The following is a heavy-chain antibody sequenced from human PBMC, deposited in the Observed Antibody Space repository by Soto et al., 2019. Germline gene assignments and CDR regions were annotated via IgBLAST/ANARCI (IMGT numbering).Heavy chain of an antibody. Sequence: QLQLQESGSGLVKPSQTLSLTCTVSGASITRCNCSWIWIRQAPGQGLEWIGNIHITGYTTFSPSLKRRVTMSVDTSKNQFSLNVSSVTAAAAAVSFCARGGALRPNGHATLDFWGQGTLVTVSS. CDR2: IHITGYT. D-gene: IGHD1-26*01. V-gene: IGHV4-30-2*01. J-gene: IGHJ4*02. CDR3: ARGGALRPNGHATLDF. CDR1: GASITRCNCS.